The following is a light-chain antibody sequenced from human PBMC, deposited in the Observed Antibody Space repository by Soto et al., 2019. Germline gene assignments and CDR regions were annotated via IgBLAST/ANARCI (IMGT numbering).Light chain of an antibody. J-gene: IGLJ1*01. CDR3: ISYTTISTYV. CDR1: SSDVGGYNY. CDR2: DVS. Sequence: QSVLTQPASMSGSPGQSITISCTGTSSDVGGYNYVSWYQQHPGKAPKLMIYDVSNRPSGVSNRFSGSKSGNTASLTISGLQAEDEADYYCISYTTISTYVFGTGTKVTVL. V-gene: IGLV2-14*01.